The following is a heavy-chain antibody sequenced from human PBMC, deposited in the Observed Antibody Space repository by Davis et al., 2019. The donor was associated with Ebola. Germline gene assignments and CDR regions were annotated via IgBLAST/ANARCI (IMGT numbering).Heavy chain of an antibody. CDR3: ARADIAAAGTPFDP. CDR2: IYYSGGT. Sequence: PSETLSLTCTVSGDSISSSSHQWAWIRQPPGKGLEWIGSIYYSGGTFYNPSFKSRVTISVDTSKNQFSLKLSSVTAADTAVYYCARADIAAAGTPFDPWGQGTLVTVSS. J-gene: IGHJ5*02. D-gene: IGHD6-13*01. CDR1: GDSISSSSHQ. V-gene: IGHV4-39*07.